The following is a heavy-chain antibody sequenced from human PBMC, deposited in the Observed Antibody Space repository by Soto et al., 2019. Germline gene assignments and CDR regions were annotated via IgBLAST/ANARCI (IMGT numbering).Heavy chain of an antibody. D-gene: IGHD6-6*01. CDR2: IFHSGIS. CDR1: GGSITTVGYS. Sequence: QLQLQESGSGLVKPSQTLSLTCAVSGGSITTVGYSWSWIRQPPGNGLEWIGYIFHSGISYSNPSLKGRVPMSVDGSKNRFSLRMSSVTAADTAVYYCARRISARTYYFGYWGQGTLVTVSS. J-gene: IGHJ4*02. V-gene: IGHV4-30-2*01. CDR3: ARRISARTYYFGY.